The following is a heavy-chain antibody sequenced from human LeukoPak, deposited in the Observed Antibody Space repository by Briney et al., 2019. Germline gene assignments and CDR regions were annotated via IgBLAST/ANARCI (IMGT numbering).Heavy chain of an antibody. CDR1: GYSISSGYY. J-gene: IGHJ4*02. CDR3: ARFRRGGVDY. V-gene: IGHV4-38-2*02. CDR2: IYHSGST. Sequence: PSETLSLTCTVSGYSISSGYYWGWIRQPPGKGLEWIGSIYHSGSTYYNPSLKSRVTISVDTSKNQFSLKLSSVTAADTAVYYCARFRRGGVDYWGQGTLVTVSS. D-gene: IGHD2-15*01.